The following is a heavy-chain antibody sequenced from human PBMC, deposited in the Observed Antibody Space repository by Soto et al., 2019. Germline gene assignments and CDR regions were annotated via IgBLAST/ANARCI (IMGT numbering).Heavy chain of an antibody. V-gene: IGHV4-39*01. CDR2: VYYNENT. CDR1: GASINNFAYY. J-gene: IGHJ5*01. D-gene: IGHD3-10*01. Sequence: LSLTCSVSGASINNFAYYWGWIRQPPGKGLEWIGTVYYNENTYYNPSLKSRVAISVDTAKNQFSLNLRSVTAADTAIYFCARRERYYGSPGWFDPWGQGTLVTVSS. CDR3: ARRERYYGSPGWFDP.